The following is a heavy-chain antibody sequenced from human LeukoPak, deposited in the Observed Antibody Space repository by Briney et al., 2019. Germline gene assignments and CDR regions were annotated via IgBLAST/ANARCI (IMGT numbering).Heavy chain of an antibody. V-gene: IGHV3-23*01. J-gene: IGHJ5*01. CDR1: GFTFSRYA. D-gene: IGHD3-22*01. CDR3: AKSVSYDSSGYFPFDS. CDR2: ISGSGGST. Sequence: PGGSLRLSCAASGFTFSRYAMSWVRQAPGKGLEWVSAISGSGGSTYYADSVKGRFTISRDNSKNTLYLQMNSLRAEDTAVYYCAKSVSYDSSGYFPFDSWGQGTLVTVSS.